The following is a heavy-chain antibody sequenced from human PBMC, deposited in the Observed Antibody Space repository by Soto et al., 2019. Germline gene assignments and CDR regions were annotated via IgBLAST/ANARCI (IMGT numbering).Heavy chain of an antibody. Sequence: ASVKVSCKASGYTFTSFESNWVRQATGQGLEWMGWVNPNNGRTFYAQKFQGRVSMTRNTSISTAYMELSSLGSEDTAVYFCARDRAAAGRGFGSCGQGALVTVPS. V-gene: IGHV1-8*01. D-gene: IGHD6-13*01. CDR3: ARDRAAAGRGFGS. CDR1: GYTFTSFE. CDR2: VNPNNGRT. J-gene: IGHJ4*02.